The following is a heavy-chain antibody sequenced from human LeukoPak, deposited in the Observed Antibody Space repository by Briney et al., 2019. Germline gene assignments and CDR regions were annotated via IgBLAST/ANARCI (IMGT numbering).Heavy chain of an antibody. V-gene: IGHV3-7*01. J-gene: IGHJ6*03. CDR2: IKQDESEK. CDR1: GFSLSTYW. D-gene: IGHD6-13*01. Sequence: GGSLRLSCAASGFSLSTYWMSWVRQAPGKGLEWVANIKQDESEKDYVDSVKGRFTISRDNAKNTLYLQMNSLRAEDTAVYYCARSAAAGFSYYSYYLDVWGKGTTVTIFS. CDR3: ARSAAAGFSYYSYYLDV.